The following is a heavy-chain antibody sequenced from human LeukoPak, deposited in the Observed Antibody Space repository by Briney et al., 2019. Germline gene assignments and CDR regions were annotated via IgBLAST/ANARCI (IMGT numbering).Heavy chain of an antibody. V-gene: IGHV3-43*02. Sequence: PGGSLRLSCAASGFIFDDYAIHWVRQAPGKGLEWVSLISGDGGSTYYADSVKGRFTVSRDNSKNSLYLQMNSLRTEDTALYYCAKGSSSGRYSYFDYWGQGTLVTVSS. CDR3: AKGSSSGRYSYFDY. D-gene: IGHD6-19*01. J-gene: IGHJ4*02. CDR1: GFIFDDYA. CDR2: ISGDGGST.